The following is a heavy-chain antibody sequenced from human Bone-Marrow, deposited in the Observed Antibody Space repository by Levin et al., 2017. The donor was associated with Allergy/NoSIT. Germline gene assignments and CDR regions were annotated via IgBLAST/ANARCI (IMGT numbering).Heavy chain of an antibody. CDR3: AKDGDLAIVVVPAAIHDYYYYGMDV. D-gene: IGHD2-2*02. V-gene: IGHV3-23*01. J-gene: IGHJ6*02. CDR2: ISGSGGST. CDR1: GFTFSSYA. Sequence: GGSLRLSCAASGFTFSSYAMSWVRQAPGKGLEWVSAISGSGGSTYYADSVKGRFTISRDNSKNTLYLQMNSLRAEDTAVYYCAKDGDLAIVVVPAAIHDYYYYGMDVWGQGTTVTVSS.